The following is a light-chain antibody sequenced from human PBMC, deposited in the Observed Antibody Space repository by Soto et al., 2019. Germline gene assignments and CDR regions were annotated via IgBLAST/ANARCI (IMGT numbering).Light chain of an antibody. V-gene: IGKV3-20*01. J-gene: IGKJ1*01. CDR3: QQYGSSPWT. Sequence: EIQMTQSRGTLSLYPGERTTLSGRASQSVSSSYLAWYQQKAGQAPRLLIYGASSRAAGIPDRFSGSGSGTDFTLTISRLETEDFAVYYCQQYGSSPWTFGQGTKV. CDR1: QSVSSSY. CDR2: GAS.